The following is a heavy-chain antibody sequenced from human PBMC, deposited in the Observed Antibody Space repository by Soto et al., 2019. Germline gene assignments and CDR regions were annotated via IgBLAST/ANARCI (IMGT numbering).Heavy chain of an antibody. V-gene: IGHV3-23*01. Sequence: EVQLLESGGGLVPPGGSLRLSCAASGFTFSSYTMNWVRQAPGKGLEWVSAITSSGGTTYYADSVKGRFTVSRDNSEKTLCLTMNSLRAEDTAEYYCAKDRGGRAIFGVVIIDGMDVWGQGTTVPVSS. CDR2: ITSSGGTT. CDR1: GFTFSSYT. D-gene: IGHD3-3*01. J-gene: IGHJ6*02. CDR3: AKDRGGRAIFGVVIIDGMDV.